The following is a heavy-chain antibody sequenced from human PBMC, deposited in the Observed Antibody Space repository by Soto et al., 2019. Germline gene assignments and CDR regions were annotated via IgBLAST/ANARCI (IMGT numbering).Heavy chain of an antibody. CDR1: GFTVSSNY. V-gene: IGHV3-64*01. Sequence: EVQLVESGGGLVQPGGSLRLSCAASGFTVSSNYMTWVRQAPGKGLEYVSAISSNGGSTYYANSVKGRFTISRDNSKNTLYPQMGSLGAEDMAVYSCERGVGWLDCWGQGALVTVSS. CDR2: ISSNGGST. J-gene: IGHJ5*01. CDR3: ERGVGWLDC.